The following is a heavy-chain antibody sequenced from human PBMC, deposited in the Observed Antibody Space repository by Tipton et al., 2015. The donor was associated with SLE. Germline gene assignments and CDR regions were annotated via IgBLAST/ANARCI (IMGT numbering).Heavy chain of an antibody. D-gene: IGHD4-11*01. V-gene: IGHV4-31*03. CDR3: ARATTVTNWFDP. CDR1: GGSISSGGYY. CDR2: ISYSGRT. J-gene: IGHJ5*02. Sequence: TLSLTCTVSGGSISSGGYYWTWIRRHPEKGLEWMGYISYSGRTYYNPSLKSRITISVDTSKNQFSLNLSSVTATDTAVYYCARATTVTNWFDPWGQGTLVTVSS.